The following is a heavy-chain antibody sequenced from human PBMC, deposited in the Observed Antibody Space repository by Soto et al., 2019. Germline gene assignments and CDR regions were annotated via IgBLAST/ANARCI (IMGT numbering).Heavy chain of an antibody. V-gene: IGHV3-30-3*01. J-gene: IGHJ6*02. D-gene: IGHD4-4*01. CDR3: AIVKTDYSNPRGPFFFSGMDV. CDR2: ISYDRGHK. CDR1: EFTFSSYA. Sequence: QVQLVESGGGVVHPERSLRLSCSASEFTFSSYAMHWVRQAPGKGLEWVAGISYDRGHKFYGDSVRGRFTISSDSCKTTVFLQMHSLRPEDTAAYYCAIVKTDYSNPRGPFFFSGMDVWGQGTTVTVSS.